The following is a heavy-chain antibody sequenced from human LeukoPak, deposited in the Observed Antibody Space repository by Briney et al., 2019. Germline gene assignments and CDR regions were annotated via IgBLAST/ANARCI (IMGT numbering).Heavy chain of an antibody. J-gene: IGHJ5*02. CDR3: ARGGIRFDP. D-gene: IGHD2-15*01. Sequence: SETLSLTCSVSGGSISSYYWSWIRQPPGKGLEWIGYIYYSGSTNYNPSLKSRVTISVDTSKNQFSLKLSSVTAADTAVYYCARGGIRFDPWGQGTLVTVSS. CDR1: GGSISSYY. V-gene: IGHV4-59*01. CDR2: IYYSGST.